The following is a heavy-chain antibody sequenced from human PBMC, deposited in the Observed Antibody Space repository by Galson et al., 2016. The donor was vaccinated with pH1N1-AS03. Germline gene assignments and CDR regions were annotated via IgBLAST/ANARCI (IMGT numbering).Heavy chain of an antibody. D-gene: IGHD1-1*01. CDR3: AIVADEIRGQPNNWFDP. Sequence: SLRLSCAASGFTFSDYAIHWVRQAPGKGLQWVAVVSDDGNTKHYADSVRGRFTISRDNSENTVYLQMSSLRIEDTGLYYCAIVADEIRGQPNNWFDPWGQGTLVTVSS. CDR2: VSDDGNTK. V-gene: IGHV3-30*15. J-gene: IGHJ5*02. CDR1: GFTFSDYA.